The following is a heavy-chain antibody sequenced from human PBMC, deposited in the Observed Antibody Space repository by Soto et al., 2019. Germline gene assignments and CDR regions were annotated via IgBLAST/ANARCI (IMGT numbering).Heavy chain of an antibody. CDR3: ASEASPVLRFLEWSPSPYGMDV. J-gene: IGHJ6*02. D-gene: IGHD3-3*01. Sequence: VASVKVSCKASGYTFTSYYMHWVRQAPGQGLEWMGIINPSGGSTSYAQKFQGRVTMTRDTSTSTVYMELSSLRSEDTAVYYCASEASPVLRFLEWSPSPYGMDVWGQGTTVTVSS. CDR1: GYTFTSYY. V-gene: IGHV1-46*01. CDR2: INPSGGST.